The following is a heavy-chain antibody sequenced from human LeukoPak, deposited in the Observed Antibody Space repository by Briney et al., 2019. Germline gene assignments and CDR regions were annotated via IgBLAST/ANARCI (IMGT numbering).Heavy chain of an antibody. D-gene: IGHD1-26*01. V-gene: IGHV4-4*02. CDR3: TRESGAFSPFGF. J-gene: IGHJ4*02. CDR1: GGSITTTNW. CDR2: VHLSGAT. Sequence: SETLSLTCPVSGGSITTTNWWSWVRQPPGKGLEWIGEVHLSGATNYNLSLESRVSMSIDKSKNHLSLEVTSVTAADTAIYYCTRESGAFSPFGFWGQGTLVTVSS.